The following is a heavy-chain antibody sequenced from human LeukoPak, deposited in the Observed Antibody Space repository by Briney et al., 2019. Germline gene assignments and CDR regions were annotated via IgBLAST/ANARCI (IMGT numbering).Heavy chain of an antibody. V-gene: IGHV1-3*01. CDR3: ARGRGTGGSNRDFYFYYYMDV. CDR1: GYTFPTFA. J-gene: IGHJ6*03. CDR2: INGGNGNT. Sequence: ASVKVSCKASGYTFPTFAIHWVRQAPGQRPEWMGWINGGNGNTKYSQKFQGRVTITRDTSAGTAYMELTSLRSEDMAVYYCARGRGTGGSNRDFYFYYYMDVWGNGTTVIVSS. D-gene: IGHD6-13*01.